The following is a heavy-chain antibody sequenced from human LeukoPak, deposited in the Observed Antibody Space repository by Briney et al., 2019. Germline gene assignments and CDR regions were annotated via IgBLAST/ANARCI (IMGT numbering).Heavy chain of an antibody. CDR2: IYDSGST. CDR1: GGSISSRSYS. V-gene: IGHV4-39*01. CDR3: ARTYSSTWTGFYFDH. Sequence: SETLSLTCTVSGGSISSRSYSWGWIRQPPGKGLEWIGNIYDSGSTSPNPSLRSRVTMPVDTAKNQFSLKLSSVTAADTAVYYCARTYSSTWTGFYFDHWGQGTLVTVSS. D-gene: IGHD2-2*01. J-gene: IGHJ4*02.